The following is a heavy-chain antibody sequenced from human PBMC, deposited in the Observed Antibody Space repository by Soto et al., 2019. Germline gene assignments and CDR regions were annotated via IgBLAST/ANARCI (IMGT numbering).Heavy chain of an antibody. D-gene: IGHD3-22*01. CDR3: ATGRVGYYYDSSGYYMDV. CDR1: GYTLTELS. J-gene: IGHJ6*02. V-gene: IGHV1-24*01. CDR2: FDPEDGET. Sequence: GSVKASCKFSGYTLTELSMHWVRQAPGKGLEWMGGFDPEDGETIYAQKFQGRVTMTEDTSTDTAYMELSSLRSEDTAVYYCATGRVGYYYDSSGYYMDVWGQGTTVTVSS.